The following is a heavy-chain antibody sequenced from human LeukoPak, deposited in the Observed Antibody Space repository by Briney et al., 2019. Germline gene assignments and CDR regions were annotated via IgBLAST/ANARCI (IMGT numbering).Heavy chain of an antibody. CDR2: ISAYNGNT. CDR3: ATTLGYCSSTSCRNWFDP. CDR1: GYTFTSYG. J-gene: IGHJ5*02. V-gene: IGHV1-18*01. Sequence: ASVKVSCKASGYTFTSYGISWVRQAPGQGLEWMGWISAYNGNTNYAQKLQGRVTMTTDTSTSTAYMELRSLRSDDTAVYYCATTLGYCSSTSCRNWFDPWGQGTLVTVSS. D-gene: IGHD2-2*01.